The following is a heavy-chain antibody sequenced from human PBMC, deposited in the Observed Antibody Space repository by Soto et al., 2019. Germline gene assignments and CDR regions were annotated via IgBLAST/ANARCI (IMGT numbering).Heavy chain of an antibody. J-gene: IGHJ5*02. V-gene: IGHV4-30-2*01. CDR3: ARYIEQSGFDP. CDR2: IYHSGST. Sequence: PSETLSLTCAVSGGSIISGGHCWSWIRQPPGKGLEWIGYIYHSGSTYYNPSLKSRVTISVDRSKNQFSLRLISVTAADTALYYCARYIEQSGFDPWGQGTLVTVSS. CDR1: GGSIISGGHC. D-gene: IGHD2-15*01.